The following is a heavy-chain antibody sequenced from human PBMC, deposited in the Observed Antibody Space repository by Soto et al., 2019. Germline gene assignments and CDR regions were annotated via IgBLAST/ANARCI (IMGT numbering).Heavy chain of an antibody. D-gene: IGHD2-2*01. CDR2: IYYSGGT. CDR1: GGSISSGGYY. Sequence: SETLSLTCTVSGGSISSGGYYWSWIRQHPGKGLEWIGYIYYSGGTYYNPSLKSRVTISVDTSKNQFSLKLSSVTAAGTAVYYCARVVPAADNWFDPWGQGTLVTVSS. J-gene: IGHJ5*02. V-gene: IGHV4-31*02. CDR3: ARVVPAADNWFDP.